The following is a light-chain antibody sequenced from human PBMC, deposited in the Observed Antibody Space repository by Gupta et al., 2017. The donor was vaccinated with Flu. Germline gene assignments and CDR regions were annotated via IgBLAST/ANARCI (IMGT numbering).Light chain of an antibody. CDR3: QQQNSSPIP. CDR2: AAS. J-gene: IGKJ5*01. CDR1: QGIRND. Sequence: PSSLSASVGDRVTITCRASQGIRNDLGWYQQKPGKAPKRLIYAASRVKSGGPARFSGSGYGTEFTLTISSRQPEDFANYYCQQQNSSPIPFGQGTLLEIK. V-gene: IGKV1-17*01.